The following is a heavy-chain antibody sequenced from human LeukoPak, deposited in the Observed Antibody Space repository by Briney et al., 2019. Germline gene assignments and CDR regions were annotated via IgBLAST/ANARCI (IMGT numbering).Heavy chain of an antibody. Sequence: PGGSLRLSCAASGLTFSNYGMSWVRQAPGMGLEWVSGISASGGSTYYADSVKGRFTISRDNSKSTLYLQMNTLRAEDTAVYYCAKRIAAVGPYFDYWGQGTLVTVSS. V-gene: IGHV3-23*01. CDR3: AKRIAAVGPYFDY. CDR2: ISASGGST. D-gene: IGHD6-13*01. CDR1: GLTFSNYG. J-gene: IGHJ4*02.